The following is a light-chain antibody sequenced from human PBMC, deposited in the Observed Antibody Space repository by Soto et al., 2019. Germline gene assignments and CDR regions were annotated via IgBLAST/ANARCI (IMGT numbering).Light chain of an antibody. CDR2: KAS. J-gene: IGKJ1*01. CDR1: QSVSSW. Sequence: DIQITQSPPTLSASVGDRVTITCRASQSVSSWLAWYQQKPGKAPKLLIYKASSLESGVPSRFSGSGSGTEFTLTISSLQTDDFATYYCQQYNSYSPWTVGQGTKGDIK. CDR3: QQYNSYSPWT. V-gene: IGKV1-5*03.